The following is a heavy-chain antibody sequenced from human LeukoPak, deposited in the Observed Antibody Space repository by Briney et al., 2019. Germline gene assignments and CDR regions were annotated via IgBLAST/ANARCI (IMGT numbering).Heavy chain of an antibody. D-gene: IGHD4-23*01. J-gene: IGHJ4*02. CDR2: IYSSGST. V-gene: IGHV4-4*07. Sequence: SETLSLTCTVSGGSLNSYYWSWIRQPAGKGLEWIGRIYSSGSTNYNPSLKSRVSMSVDTSKNQFSLKLTSVTAADTAVYYCSRGGKATVVTMWGQGILVTVSS. CDR1: GGSLNSYY. CDR3: SRGGKATVVTM.